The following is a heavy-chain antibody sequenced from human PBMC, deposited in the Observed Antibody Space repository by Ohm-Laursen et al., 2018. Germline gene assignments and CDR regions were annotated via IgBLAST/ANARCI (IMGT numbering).Heavy chain of an antibody. J-gene: IGHJ6*02. Sequence: SDTLSLTCSVSGDFISSQYWSWIRQPAGKGLEWIGRVDPSGSTNYNPSLRSRFTMSVDTSKNQLSLKLSSVTAADTALYYCARDPNGLDVWGQGTTVTVSS. V-gene: IGHV4-4*07. CDR3: ARDPNGLDV. CDR1: GDFISSQY. CDR2: VDPSGST.